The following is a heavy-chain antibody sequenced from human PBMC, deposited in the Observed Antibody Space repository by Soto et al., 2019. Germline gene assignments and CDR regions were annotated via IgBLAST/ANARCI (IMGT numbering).Heavy chain of an antibody. CDR1: GLTFRNYW. CDR2: IKHDGSER. Sequence: EEQLVESGGGLVQPGGSLRLSCAGSGLTFRNYWMGWVRQAPGKRLEWVANIKHDGSERSYADSVKGRFIISRDNAKNSLYLQMTSLGADDTAVYYCVRENYFDYWGRGVLVIVSS. J-gene: IGHJ4*02. V-gene: IGHV3-7*01. CDR3: VRENYFDY.